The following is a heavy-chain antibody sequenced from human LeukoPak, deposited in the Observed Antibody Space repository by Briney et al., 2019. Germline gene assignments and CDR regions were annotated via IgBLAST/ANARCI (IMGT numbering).Heavy chain of an antibody. Sequence: GGSLRLSCAASAFTFSSYSMNWVRQAPGKGLEWVSSISSTGSYIYYADSVKGRFTISRDNAKNSLYLQMNSLRAEDTSVYYCARLRDGTYFDYWGQGTLVTVSS. J-gene: IGHJ4*02. CDR1: AFTFSSYS. V-gene: IGHV3-21*01. CDR3: ARLRDGTYFDY. D-gene: IGHD5-24*01. CDR2: ISSTGSYI.